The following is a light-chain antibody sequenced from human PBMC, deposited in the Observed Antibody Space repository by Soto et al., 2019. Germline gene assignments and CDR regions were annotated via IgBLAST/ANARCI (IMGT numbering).Light chain of an antibody. CDR1: RSDVGAYNF. Sequence: QSALTQPPSASGSPGQSVTISCTGTRSDVGAYNFVSWYQQHPGRAPKLMIYGVIKRLSGVPDRFSGYKSGNTASLTVSGLQAEDEADYYCSSYAGSNNLVFGGGTKLTVL. J-gene: IGLJ2*01. CDR2: GVI. V-gene: IGLV2-8*01. CDR3: SSYAGSNNLV.